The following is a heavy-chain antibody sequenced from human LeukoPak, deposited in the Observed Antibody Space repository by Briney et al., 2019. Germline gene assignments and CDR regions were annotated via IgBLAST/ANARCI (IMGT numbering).Heavy chain of an antibody. CDR1: GFTFSPYN. Sequence: GGSLRLSCAAPGFTFSPYNMNWVRQAPGKGLEWVSSISSSSSYIYYADSVKGRFTISRDNAKNSLYLQMNSLRAEDTAVYYCARGRQYPRYYYYYMDVWGKGTTVTVSS. D-gene: IGHD2-2*01. J-gene: IGHJ6*03. CDR3: ARGRQYPRYYYYYMDV. CDR2: ISSSSSYI. V-gene: IGHV3-21*01.